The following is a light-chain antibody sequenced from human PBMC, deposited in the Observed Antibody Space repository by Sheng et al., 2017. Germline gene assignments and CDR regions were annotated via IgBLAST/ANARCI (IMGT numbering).Light chain of an antibody. CDR2: DAS. CDR1: QSVSSY. Sequence: EIVLTQSPATLSLSPGERATLSCRASQSVSSYLAWYQQKPGQAPRLLIYDASNRATGIPARFSGSGSGTDFTLTISRLEPEDFAVYYCQQRSNRPPPTFGGGTKVEIK. CDR3: QQRSNRPPPT. J-gene: IGKJ4*01. V-gene: IGKV3-11*01.